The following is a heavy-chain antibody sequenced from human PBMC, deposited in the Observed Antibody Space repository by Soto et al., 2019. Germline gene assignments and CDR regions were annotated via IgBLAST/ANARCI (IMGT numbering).Heavy chain of an antibody. CDR2: ISQDGTIA. CDR1: GFAFGSYW. Sequence: EVQLVESGGGLVQPGGSLGLSCAASGFAFGSYWMHWVRQAPGKGLVWVSRISQDGTIATQADSVKGRFTISRDNAKNTLYLQMNSLRADDTAVYYCLRDQRHWNEFADQWGQGTLVTVSS. D-gene: IGHD1-1*01. V-gene: IGHV3-74*01. CDR3: LRDQRHWNEFADQ. J-gene: IGHJ4*02.